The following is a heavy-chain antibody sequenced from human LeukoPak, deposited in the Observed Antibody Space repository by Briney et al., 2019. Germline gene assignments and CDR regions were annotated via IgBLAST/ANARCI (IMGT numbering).Heavy chain of an antibody. V-gene: IGHV3-21*04. J-gene: IGHJ4*02. CDR2: ISGSTTDI. CDR1: GFTFTAYT. Sequence: GGSLRLSCAASGFTFTAYTINWVRQAPGKGLEWVSYISGSTTDIYYADSVKGRFTISRDNSKNTLYLQMNSLRAEDTAVYYCAKEEMCSGGSCYLFDYWGQGTLVTVSS. CDR3: AKEEMCSGGSCYLFDY. D-gene: IGHD2-15*01.